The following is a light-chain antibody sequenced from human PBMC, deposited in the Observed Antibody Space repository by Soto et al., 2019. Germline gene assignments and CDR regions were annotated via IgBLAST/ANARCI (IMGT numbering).Light chain of an antibody. Sequence: EIVLTQSPGTLSLSPGERATLSCRASQSVSSSYLAWYQQKPGQAPRLLIYGASSRATGIPDRFSGSGSGTDFPLTISRLEAEAFAVYYCQQYGSSPGNTFGQGTKLEIK. CDR2: GAS. J-gene: IGKJ2*01. CDR3: QQYGSSPGNT. CDR1: QSVSSSY. V-gene: IGKV3-20*01.